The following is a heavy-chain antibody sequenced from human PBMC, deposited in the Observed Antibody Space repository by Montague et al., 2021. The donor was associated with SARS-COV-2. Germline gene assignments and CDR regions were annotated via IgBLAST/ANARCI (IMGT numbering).Heavy chain of an antibody. V-gene: IGHV3-23*01. Sequence: SLRLSCAASGFTFSSYAMSWVHQTPGKGLEWVSALSGSGGSLYYADSVKGRFTISRDNSKNTVYLWVNSLRADDTALYYCAKVLGGWFPFPADYWGQGTLVTVSP. J-gene: IGHJ4*02. CDR1: GFTFSSYA. CDR3: AKVLGGWFPFPADY. CDR2: LSGSGGSL. D-gene: IGHD6-19*01.